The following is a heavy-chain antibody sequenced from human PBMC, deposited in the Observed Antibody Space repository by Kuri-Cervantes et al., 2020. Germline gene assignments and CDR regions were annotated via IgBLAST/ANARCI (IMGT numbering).Heavy chain of an antibody. CDR1: GFTFDDYA. D-gene: IGHD3-3*01. V-gene: IGHV3-43D*04. Sequence: GESLKISCAASGFTFDDYAMHWVRQAPGKGLEWVSLISWDGGSTYYADSVKGRFTISRDNAKNSLYLQMNSLRAEDTAVYYCARDQQPGVVIIPDYFDYWDQGTLVTVSS. CDR3: ARDQQPGVVIIPDYFDY. J-gene: IGHJ4*02. CDR2: ISWDGGST.